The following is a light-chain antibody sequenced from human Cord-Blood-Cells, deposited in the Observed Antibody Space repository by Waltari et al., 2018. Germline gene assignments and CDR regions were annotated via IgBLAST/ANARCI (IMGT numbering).Light chain of an antibody. CDR3: CSYAGSYTFHVV. CDR2: DVS. Sequence: QSALTQPRPVSGSPGQSVTISCTGTSSDVGGYYYVPWYQQHPGKAPKLMIYDVSKRPSGVPDRFSGSKSGNTASLPISGLQAEDEADYYRCSYAGSYTFHVVFGGGTKLTVL. J-gene: IGLJ2*01. CDR1: SSDVGGYYY. V-gene: IGLV2-11*01.